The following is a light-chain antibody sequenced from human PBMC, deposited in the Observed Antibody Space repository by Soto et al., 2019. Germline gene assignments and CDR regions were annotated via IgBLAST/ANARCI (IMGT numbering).Light chain of an antibody. J-gene: IGKJ5*01. CDR3: QHSYDTPA. V-gene: IGKV1-12*01. CDR2: AAS. Sequence: DIQMTQSPSSVSASVGDRVTITCRASQGISSWLAWYQQKPGKAPKLLIYAASSLQSGVPSRFSGSRSGTDFTLTITSLQAEDFATYYCQHSYDTPAFGQGTRLEIK. CDR1: QGISSW.